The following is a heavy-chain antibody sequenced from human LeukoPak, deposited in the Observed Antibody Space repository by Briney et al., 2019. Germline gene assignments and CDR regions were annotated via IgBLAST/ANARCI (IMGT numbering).Heavy chain of an antibody. D-gene: IGHD3-10*01. CDR2: IWYDGSNK. V-gene: IGHV3-33*08. CDR3: ARDDREATDY. Sequence: GGSPRLSCAASGFMFSDYGMHWVRQAPGRGLEWVAVIWYDGSNKYYADSVKGRFTISRDNSKNTLYLQMNSLRAEDTAVYYCARDDREATDYWGQGTLVTVSS. CDR1: GFMFSDYG. J-gene: IGHJ4*02.